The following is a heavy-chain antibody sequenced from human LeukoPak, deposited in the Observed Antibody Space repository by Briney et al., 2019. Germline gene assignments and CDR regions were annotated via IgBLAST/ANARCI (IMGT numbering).Heavy chain of an antibody. CDR3: AKGERGGNYTLDY. CDR1: GFTFSSCA. Sequence: GGSLRLSCAASGFTFSSCALHWVRQAPGEGLEWVAVISFDGSDTYSADSVKGRFTISRDDSKNTLYLHMNSLRAEDTAVYYCAKGERGGNYTLDYWGQGTLVAVSS. J-gene: IGHJ4*02. V-gene: IGHV3-30*18. D-gene: IGHD4-11*01. CDR2: ISFDGSDT.